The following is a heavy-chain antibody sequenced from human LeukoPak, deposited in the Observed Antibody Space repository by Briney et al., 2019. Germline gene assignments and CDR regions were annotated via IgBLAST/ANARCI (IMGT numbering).Heavy chain of an antibody. CDR3: ARPIAGYSYGTLDNWFDP. J-gene: IGHJ5*02. D-gene: IGHD5-18*01. CDR1: GYSFTSYW. Sequence: GGSLQISCQGSGYSFTSYWIGWVRQLPGKGLEWLGIIYPGDSDTRYSPSFQGQVTISADKSISTAYLQWSSLKASDTAMYYCARPIAGYSYGTLDNWFDPWGQGTLVTVSS. V-gene: IGHV5-51*01. CDR2: IYPGDSDT.